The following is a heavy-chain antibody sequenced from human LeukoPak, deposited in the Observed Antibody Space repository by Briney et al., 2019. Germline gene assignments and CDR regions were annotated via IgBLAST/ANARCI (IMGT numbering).Heavy chain of an antibody. Sequence: GAPVKVSCKASGYTFTGYYMHWVRQAPGQGLEWVGWINPNSGGTNYAQKFQGRVTMTRDTSISTAYMELSRLRSDDTAVYYCARFWVFGVVDSWGQGTMVTVSS. D-gene: IGHD3-3*01. CDR2: INPNSGGT. CDR1: GYTFTGYY. V-gene: IGHV1-2*02. CDR3: ARFWVFGVVDS. J-gene: IGHJ3*02.